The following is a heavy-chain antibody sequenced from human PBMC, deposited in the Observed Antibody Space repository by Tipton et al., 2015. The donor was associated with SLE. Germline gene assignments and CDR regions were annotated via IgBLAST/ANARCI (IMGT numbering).Heavy chain of an antibody. J-gene: IGHJ3*02. CDR2: IYYSGST. Sequence: TLSLTCTVSGGSISSYYWSWIRQPPGKGLEWIGYIYYSGSTNYNPSLKSRVTISVDTSKNQFSLKLSSVTAADTAVYYCARDRGIDALDIWGQGLMAPVSS. V-gene: IGHV4-59*01. D-gene: IGHD1-26*01. CDR1: GGSISSYY. CDR3: ARDRGIDALDI.